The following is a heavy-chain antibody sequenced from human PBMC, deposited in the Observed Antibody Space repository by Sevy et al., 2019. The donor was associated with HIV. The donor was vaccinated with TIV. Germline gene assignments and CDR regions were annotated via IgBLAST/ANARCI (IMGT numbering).Heavy chain of an antibody. CDR2: VDHSGGT. D-gene: IGHD5-12*01. CDR3: ARGRSPKRLPLLYSGYDHMTAHFFDY. CDR1: GESVSSSY. J-gene: IGHJ4*02. Sequence: SETLSLTCAVYGESVSSSYWTWIRQPPGGGPDWVGEVDHSGGTSYNPSLKSRATVSLDTSKRQFSLKLNSVTAADTAVYFCARGRSPKRLPLLYSGYDHMTAHFFDYWGQGALVTVSS. V-gene: IGHV4-34*01.